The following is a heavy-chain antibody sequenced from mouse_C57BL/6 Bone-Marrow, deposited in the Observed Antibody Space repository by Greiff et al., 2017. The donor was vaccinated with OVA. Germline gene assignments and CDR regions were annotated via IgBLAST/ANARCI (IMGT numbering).Heavy chain of an antibody. CDR1: GYTFTSYW. V-gene: IGHV1-53*01. J-gene: IGHJ2*01. CDR3: ARHEDGYPYYFDY. CDR2: INPSNGGT. D-gene: IGHD2-3*01. Sequence: QVQLQQPGTELVKPGASVKLSCKASGYTFTSYWMHWVKQRPGQGLEWIGNINPSNGGTNYNEKFKSKATLTVDKSTSTAYMQLSSLTSDDSAVYDCARHEDGYPYYFDYWGQGTTLTVSS.